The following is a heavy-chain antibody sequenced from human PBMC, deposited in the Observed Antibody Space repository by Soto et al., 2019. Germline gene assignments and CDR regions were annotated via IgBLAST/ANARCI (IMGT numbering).Heavy chain of an antibody. V-gene: IGHV4-39*01. J-gene: IGHJ4*02. CDR1: GGSISNSRFY. CDR3: TRNVLLPDF. Sequence: QLQLQESGPGLVKPSETLSLTCTVSGGSISNSRFYWGWVRQPPGKGLEWIGNIYPSGGTFYNPSLKSRVTMAVDTSKDELSLRLRSVTAADTAVYYRTRNVLLPDFWGQGTLVTVSS. D-gene: IGHD6-6*01. CDR2: IYPSGGT.